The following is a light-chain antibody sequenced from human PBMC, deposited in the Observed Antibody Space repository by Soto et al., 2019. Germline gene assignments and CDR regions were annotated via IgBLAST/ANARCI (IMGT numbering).Light chain of an antibody. CDR3: QQYGSSIQT. CDR1: QSVGSNY. Sequence: EIVLTQFPGTLSLSPLEIATLSFRASQSVGSNYLAWYQQRPGQPPNLLIFGASHRAPDIPDRFSGSGSGTDFTLTISRLEPEDFAVYYCQQYGSSIQTFGQGTKVDI. CDR2: GAS. V-gene: IGKV3-20*01. J-gene: IGKJ1*01.